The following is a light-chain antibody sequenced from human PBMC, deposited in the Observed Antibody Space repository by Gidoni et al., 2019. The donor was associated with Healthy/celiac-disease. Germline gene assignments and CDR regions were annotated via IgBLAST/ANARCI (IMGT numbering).Light chain of an antibody. V-gene: IGLV2-23*02. Sequence: QSALTQPASVSGSPGQSIAISCTGTSSDVGSYHLVSWYQHPPGKAPNLIIYEVSKRPSGVSNRFSGSKSGNTASLTISGLQAEDEADYYCCSYAGGSRVFGGGTKLTVL. J-gene: IGLJ2*01. CDR2: EVS. CDR3: CSYAGGSRV. CDR1: SSDVGSYHL.